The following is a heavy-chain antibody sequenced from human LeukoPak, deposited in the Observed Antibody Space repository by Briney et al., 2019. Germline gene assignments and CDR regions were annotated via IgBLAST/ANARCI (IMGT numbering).Heavy chain of an antibody. J-gene: IGHJ4*02. V-gene: IGHV4-59*10. CDR2: ICTSGII. CDR1: GGSFSGYY. Sequence: PSETLSLTCAVYGGSFSGYYWSWIRQPAGKGLEWIGHICTSGIINNNPSLKSRVTISVDTSKTQFSLKLSSVTAADTAVYYCARVAGRWPYYFDYWGQGTLVTVSS. CDR3: ARVAGRWPYYFDY. D-gene: IGHD5-24*01.